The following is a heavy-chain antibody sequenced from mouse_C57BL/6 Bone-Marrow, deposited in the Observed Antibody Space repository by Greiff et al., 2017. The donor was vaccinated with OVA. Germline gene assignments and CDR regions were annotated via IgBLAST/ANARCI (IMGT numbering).Heavy chain of an antibody. J-gene: IGHJ2*01. CDR3: TTYYGRSHLFDY. Sequence: EVQLQQSGAELVRPGASVKLSCTASGFNITDDYMHWVKQRPEQGLEWIGWIDPDNGDTEYASKFQGKATITADTSSNTAYLQLSSLTSEDTAVYYCTTYYGRSHLFDYWGQGTTLTVSS. D-gene: IGHD1-1*01. CDR2: IDPDNGDT. CDR1: GFNITDDY. V-gene: IGHV14-4*01.